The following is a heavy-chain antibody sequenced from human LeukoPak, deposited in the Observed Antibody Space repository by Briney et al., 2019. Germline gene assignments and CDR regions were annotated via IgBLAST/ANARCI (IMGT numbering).Heavy chain of an antibody. CDR3: AREGYYDSSGYSQDWDY. V-gene: IGHV3-7*01. J-gene: IGHJ4*02. CDR2: IKQGGSEK. D-gene: IGHD3-22*01. Sequence: GGSLRLSCAASGFTFSSYWMSWVRQAPGKGLEWVANIKQGGSEKYYVDSVKGRFTISRDNAKSSLYLQMNSLRAEDTAVYYCAREGYYDSSGYSQDWDYWGQGTLVTVSS. CDR1: GFTFSSYW.